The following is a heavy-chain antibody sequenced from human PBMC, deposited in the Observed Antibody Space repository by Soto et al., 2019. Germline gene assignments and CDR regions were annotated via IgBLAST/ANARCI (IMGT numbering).Heavy chain of an antibody. Sequence: RLSCAASGFTFSSYAMSWVRQAPGKGLEWVSSVSAGGDMTYYSDSVKGRFTISRDNSNNALFLQMNSLRIEDTALYYCARGDRGGSGSPASYYYSGLDVWGQGTTVTVSS. CDR2: VSAGGDMT. J-gene: IGHJ6*02. CDR3: ARGDRGGSGSPASYYYSGLDV. D-gene: IGHD3-10*01. CDR1: GFTFSSYA. V-gene: IGHV3-23*01.